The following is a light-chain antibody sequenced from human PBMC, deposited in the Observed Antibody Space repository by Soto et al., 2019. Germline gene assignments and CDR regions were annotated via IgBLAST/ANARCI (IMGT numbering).Light chain of an antibody. J-gene: IGLJ7*01. CDR3: SSYTSSSLL. CDR2: DVS. CDR1: SSDVGGYNY. Sequence: QSVLTQPASVSGSPGQSITISCTGTSSDVGGYNYVSWYQQHPGKAPKLMIYDVSNRPSGVSNRFSGSKCGNTASLTISGLQAEDEADYYCSSYTSSSLLFGGGTQLTVL. V-gene: IGLV2-14*01.